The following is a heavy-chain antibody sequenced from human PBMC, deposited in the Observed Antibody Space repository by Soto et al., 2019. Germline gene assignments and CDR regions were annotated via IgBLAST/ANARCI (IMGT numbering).Heavy chain of an antibody. CDR2: IYYTGNN. V-gene: IGHV4-61*01. CDR3: ARENAGELTFVDS. J-gene: IGHJ4*02. CDR1: GGSVSSGSYF. Sequence: SETLSLTCTVSGGSVSSGSYFWSWIRQPPGKGLEWLGYIYYTGNNNYNPSLKSRLTISVDSSKNQFSLKLSSVTAADTAVYYCARENAGELTFVDSWGQGTLVTVSS. D-gene: IGHD3-16*01.